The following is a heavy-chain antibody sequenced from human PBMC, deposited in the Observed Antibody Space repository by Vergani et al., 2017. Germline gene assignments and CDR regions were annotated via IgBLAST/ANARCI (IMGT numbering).Heavy chain of an antibody. CDR3: ANSQFTSSWPFDF. J-gene: IGHJ4*02. D-gene: IGHD2-2*01. CDR1: GYTFTAYY. CDR2: ISPDGFST. Sequence: QVQLVQSGAEVGKPGASVKISCKASGYTFTAYYIHWVRQAPEQGLEWVGVISPDGFSTFYAQKFQGRVTITRDTPTSTVYVEVTSLRSDDTAVYYCANSQFTSSWPFDFWGQGTLVTVSS. V-gene: IGHV1-46*01.